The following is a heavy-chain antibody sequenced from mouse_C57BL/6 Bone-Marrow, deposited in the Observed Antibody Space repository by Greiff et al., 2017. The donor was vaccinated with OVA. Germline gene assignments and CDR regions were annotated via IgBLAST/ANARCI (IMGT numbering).Heavy chain of an antibody. CDR2: ILPGSGST. V-gene: IGHV1-9*01. D-gene: IGHD1-1*01. J-gene: IGHJ2*01. CDR1: GYTFTGYW. Sequence: VQLQQSGAELMKPGASVKLSCKATGYTFTGYWIEWVKQRPGPGLEWIGEILPGSGSTNYNEKFTGKATFTAATSSNTAYMQLSILTTEDSAIYYGARPTVGATRYYFDYWGQGTTLTVSS. CDR3: ARPTVGATRYYFDY.